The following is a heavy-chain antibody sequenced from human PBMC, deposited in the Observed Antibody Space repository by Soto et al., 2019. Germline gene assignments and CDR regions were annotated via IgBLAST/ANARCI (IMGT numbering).Heavy chain of an antibody. CDR1: GGSISDSSYF. V-gene: IGHV4-39*07. Sequence: SETLSLTCTVSGGSISDSSYFWDWIRQPPGKGLEWIGNIYYSGSTYYNLSLKSRVTMTEDTSTDTAYMELSSLRSEDTAVYYCATDPELHYWGQGTLVTVSS. CDR3: ATDPELHY. CDR2: IYYSGST. J-gene: IGHJ4*02. D-gene: IGHD1-7*01.